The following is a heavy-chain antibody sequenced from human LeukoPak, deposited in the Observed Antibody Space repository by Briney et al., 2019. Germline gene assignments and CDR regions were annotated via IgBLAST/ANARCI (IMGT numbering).Heavy chain of an antibody. J-gene: IGHJ6*02. CDR1: GGSISSYY. CDR3: ARVTRSGSYSYYYYGMDV. Sequence: SETLSLTCTVSGGSISSYYWSWIRQPPGKGLEWIGYIYYSGSTNYNPSLKSRVTISVDTSKNQFSLKLSSVTAADTAVYYCARVTRSGSYSYYYYGMDVWGQGTTVTVSS. D-gene: IGHD3-10*01. V-gene: IGHV4-59*01. CDR2: IYYSGST.